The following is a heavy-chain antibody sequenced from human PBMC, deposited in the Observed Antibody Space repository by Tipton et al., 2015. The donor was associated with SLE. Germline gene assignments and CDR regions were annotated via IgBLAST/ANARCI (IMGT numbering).Heavy chain of an antibody. J-gene: IGHJ2*01. CDR1: GRSFIGSY. V-gene: IGHV4-34*01. D-gene: IGHD6-13*01. CDR2: IDHSGVT. CDR3: TRAEFSSNWYMYWHFDL. Sequence: LRLSCAVYGRSFIGSYWTWIRQPPGKGLEWIGDIDHSGVTHYNPSLKNRVTISRDTSGNQFSLNLSSVTASDTAVYFCTRAEFSSNWYMYWHFDLWGRGTLVTVSS.